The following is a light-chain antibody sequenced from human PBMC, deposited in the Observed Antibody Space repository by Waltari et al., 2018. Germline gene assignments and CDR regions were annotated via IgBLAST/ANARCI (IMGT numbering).Light chain of an antibody. CDR1: QSVFLSSTNKYY. Sequence: IVMTQSPDSLAVSLGERATINCTSSQSVFLSSTNKYYLAWYQQKPGQPPRLLIYWASTRESGVPQRFSGSRCGTDFTLTLSSLQPEDLAIYYCQEYYYTPRTFGQGTSVELK. CDR2: WAS. CDR3: QEYYYTPRT. V-gene: IGKV4-1*01. J-gene: IGKJ1*01.